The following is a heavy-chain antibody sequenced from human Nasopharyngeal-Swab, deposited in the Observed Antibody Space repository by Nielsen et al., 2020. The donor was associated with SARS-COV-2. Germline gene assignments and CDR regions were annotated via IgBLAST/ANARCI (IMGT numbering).Heavy chain of an antibody. CDR2: FDPEDGET. D-gene: IGHD6-13*01. CDR3: ATAPSAHSNSSSWPLYYYYYGMDV. V-gene: IGHV1-24*01. J-gene: IGHJ6*02. Sequence: ASVKVSCKVSGYTLTELSMHWVRQAPGKGLEWMGGFDPEDGETIHAQKFQGRVTMTEDTSTDTAYMELSSLRSEDTAVYYCATAPSAHSNSSSWPLYYYYYGMDVWGQGTTVTVSS. CDR1: GYTLTELS.